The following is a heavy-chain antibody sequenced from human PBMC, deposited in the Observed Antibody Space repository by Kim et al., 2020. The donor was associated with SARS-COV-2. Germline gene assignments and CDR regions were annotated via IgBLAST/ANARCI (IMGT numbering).Heavy chain of an antibody. Sequence: GGSLRLSCTASGLNFNTYGMHWVRQAPGKGLEWLAVISYDGKKRYYGDSVKGRVTISRDNSKNSLYLQIRSLRPEDTALYYCAKGPPLRDVWGKGTTVIV. J-gene: IGHJ6*03. CDR1: GLNFNTYG. CDR3: AKGPPLRDV. CDR2: ISYDGKKR. V-gene: IGHV3-30*18.